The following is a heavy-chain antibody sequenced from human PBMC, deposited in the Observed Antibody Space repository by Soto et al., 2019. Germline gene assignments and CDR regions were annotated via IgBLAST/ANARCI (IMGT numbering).Heavy chain of an antibody. CDR1: GGTFSSFA. V-gene: IGHV1-69*12. Sequence: QVQLVQSGAEVKKPGSSVKVSCKASGGTFSSFAVSWVRQAPGQGLEWMGGIIPIFGTANFAQKFQGRVTITADESTSTAHMELSSLRSEDTAVYYCASGAYYYDSTGYPNTEYFQHWGQGTLVTVSS. D-gene: IGHD3-22*01. CDR3: ASGAYYYDSTGYPNTEYFQH. CDR2: IIPIFGTA. J-gene: IGHJ1*01.